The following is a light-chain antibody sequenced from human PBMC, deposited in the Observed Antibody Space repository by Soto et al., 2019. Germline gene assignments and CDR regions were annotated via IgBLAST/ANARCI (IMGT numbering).Light chain of an antibody. Sequence: DIHMTQSPSTLSGSVGDRVTITCRASQTISSRLAWYQQKPGNAPKLLIYRASSLESGVPSRFSGSGSETEFTLTISGLQPEDFATYYRQHYLDHWAFAQGTKVDIK. J-gene: IGKJ1*01. V-gene: IGKV1-5*03. CDR3: QHYLDHWA. CDR2: RAS. CDR1: QTISSR.